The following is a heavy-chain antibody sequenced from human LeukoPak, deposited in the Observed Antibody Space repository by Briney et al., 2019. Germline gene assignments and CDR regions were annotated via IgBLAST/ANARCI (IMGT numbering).Heavy chain of an antibody. Sequence: SETLSLTCTVSGGSISSSSYYWGWIRQPPGKGLEWIGSIYYSGSTYYNPSLKSRVTISVDTSKSQFSLKLSSVTAADTAVYYCARPTYYYDSSGYSHLYYFDYWGQGTLVTVSS. V-gene: IGHV4-39*01. CDR2: IYYSGST. D-gene: IGHD3-22*01. CDR3: ARPTYYYDSSGYSHLYYFDY. J-gene: IGHJ4*02. CDR1: GGSISSSSYY.